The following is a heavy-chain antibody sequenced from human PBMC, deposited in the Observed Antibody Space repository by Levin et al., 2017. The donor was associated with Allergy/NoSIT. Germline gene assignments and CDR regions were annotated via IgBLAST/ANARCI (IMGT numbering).Heavy chain of an antibody. CDR3: AKGPYYDFWSDYSSWFDY. Sequence: PGGSLRLSCAASGFTFSNYAMSWVRQAPGKGLEWVAAISGSGVSTYYADSVKGRFTISRDNSKNTLYLQMNSLRAEDTAVYYCAKGPYYDFWSDYSSWFDYWGQGTLVPVSS. CDR2: ISGSGVST. CDR1: GFTFSNYA. D-gene: IGHD3-3*01. J-gene: IGHJ4*02. V-gene: IGHV3-23*01.